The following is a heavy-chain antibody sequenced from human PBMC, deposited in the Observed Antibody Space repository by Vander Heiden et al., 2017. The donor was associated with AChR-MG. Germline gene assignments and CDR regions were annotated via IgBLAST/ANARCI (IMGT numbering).Heavy chain of an antibody. J-gene: IGHJ4*02. V-gene: IGHV3-23*01. Sequence: EVQLLESGGGLVQPGGSLRLSCAASGFPVSSYGRGWVRQAPGKGLEWVSAISGSGGSTYYADSVKGRFTISRDNSKNTLYLQMNSLRAEDTAVYYCAVSSSGWHQLDYWGQGTLVTVSS. D-gene: IGHD6-19*01. CDR2: ISGSGGST. CDR1: GFPVSSYG. CDR3: AVSSSGWHQLDY.